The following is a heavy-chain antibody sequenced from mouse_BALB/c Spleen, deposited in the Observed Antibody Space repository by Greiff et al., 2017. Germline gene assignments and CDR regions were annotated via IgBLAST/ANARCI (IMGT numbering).Heavy chain of an antibody. CDR1: GFSLTSYG. V-gene: IGHV2-2*02. CDR3: ARERESCYGSSSYWYFDV. D-gene: IGHD1-1*01. J-gene: IGHJ1*01. CDR2: IWSGGST. Sequence: QVQLKESGPGLVQPSQSLSITCTVSGFSLTSYGVHWVRQSPGKGLEWLGVIWSGGSTDYNAAFISRLSISKDNSKSQVFFKMNSLQANDTAIYYCARERESCYGSSSYWYFDVWGAGTTVTVSS.